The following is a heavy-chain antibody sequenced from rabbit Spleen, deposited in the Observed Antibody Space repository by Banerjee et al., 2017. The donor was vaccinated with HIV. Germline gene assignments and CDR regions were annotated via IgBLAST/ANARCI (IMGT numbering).Heavy chain of an antibody. V-gene: IGHV1S40*01. D-gene: IGHD1-1*01. CDR2: INVVTGKAFT. CDR3: ARDTSTSFSTYGMDL. CDR1: GFPFSNKAV. Sequence: QSLEESGGGLVKPEGSLTLTCKASGFPFSNKAVMCWVRQAPGKGLEWIACINVVTGKAFTYFATWAKGRFTISKTSSTTVTLQMTSLTAADTATYFCARDTSTSFSTYGMDLWGPGTLVTVS. J-gene: IGHJ6*01.